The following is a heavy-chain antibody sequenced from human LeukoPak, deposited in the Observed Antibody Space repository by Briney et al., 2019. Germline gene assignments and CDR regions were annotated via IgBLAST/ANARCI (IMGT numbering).Heavy chain of an antibody. D-gene: IGHD3-22*01. J-gene: IGHJ6*02. CDR1: GYSFTSYW. V-gene: IGHV5-51*01. CDR3: ARHPYYYDSSGYYFAYYGMDV. CDR2: SYPGDSDT. Sequence: GESLKISCKGSGYSFTSYWIGWVRQMPGKGLEWMGISYPGDSDTRYSPSFQGQVTISADKSISTAYLQWSSLKASDTAMYYCARHPYYYDSSGYYFAYYGMDVWGQRTTVTVSS.